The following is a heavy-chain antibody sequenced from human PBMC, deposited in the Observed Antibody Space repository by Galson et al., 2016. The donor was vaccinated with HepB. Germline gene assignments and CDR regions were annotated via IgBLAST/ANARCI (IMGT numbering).Heavy chain of an antibody. V-gene: IGHV3-11*01. CDR1: GFTFSDYY. J-gene: IGHJ4*02. Sequence: SLRLSCAASGFTFSDYYMSWIRQAPGKGLEWVSYISSSGSTIYYADSVKGRFTISRDNAKNSLYLQMNSLRAEDTAVYYCAREGQLLWETFDYWGQGALVTVSS. CDR2: ISSSGSTI. CDR3: AREGQLLWETFDY. D-gene: IGHD2-2*01.